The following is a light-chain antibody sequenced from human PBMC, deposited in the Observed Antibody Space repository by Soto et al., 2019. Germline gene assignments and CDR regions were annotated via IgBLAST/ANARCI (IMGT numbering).Light chain of an antibody. J-gene: IGKJ1*01. CDR3: QHYGGRWT. CDR2: DAS. V-gene: IGKV1-5*01. Sequence: DIQMTQSPATLSAPVGDGVTSTCRASQTITRWMAWYQQKPGKAPKLLIYDASTLESGVPSRFSGSRSGTEFTLTISSLQPDDCATYWCQHYGGRWTFGQGTKVDIK. CDR1: QTITRW.